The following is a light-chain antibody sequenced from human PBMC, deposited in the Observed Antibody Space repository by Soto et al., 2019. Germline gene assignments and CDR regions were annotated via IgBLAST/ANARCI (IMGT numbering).Light chain of an antibody. J-gene: IGLJ1*01. V-gene: IGLV1-40*01. Sequence: QAVVTQPPSVSGAPGQRVTISCTGSSSNIGAGYDVHWYQQFPGLAPKLLIFGTTNRPSGVPDRFSGSKSGTSVSLAITGLQAEDEADYYCQSYDSSLNGYVFGTGTKLTVL. CDR3: QSYDSSLNGYV. CDR2: GTT. CDR1: SSNIGAGYD.